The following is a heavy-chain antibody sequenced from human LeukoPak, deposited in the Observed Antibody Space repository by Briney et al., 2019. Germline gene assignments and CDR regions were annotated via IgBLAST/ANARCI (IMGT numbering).Heavy chain of an antibody. Sequence: GGSLRLSCAASGFTFSDYYMSWIREAPGKGLEWVSYISSSGSTIYYADSVKGRFTISRDNAKNSLYLQMNSLRAEDTAVYYCAGVYYDSSGYDYWGQGTLVTVSS. D-gene: IGHD3-22*01. CDR1: GFTFSDYY. CDR2: ISSSGSTI. CDR3: AGVYYDSSGYDY. V-gene: IGHV3-11*01. J-gene: IGHJ4*02.